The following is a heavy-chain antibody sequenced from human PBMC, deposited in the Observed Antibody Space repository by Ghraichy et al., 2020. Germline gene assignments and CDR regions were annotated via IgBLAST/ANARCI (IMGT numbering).Heavy chain of an antibody. V-gene: IGHV4-4*07. D-gene: IGHD1-26*01. J-gene: IGHJ4*02. CDR2: IYPSGTP. CDR1: GGSFSSYY. CDR3: ARGAASAPHYFDY. Sequence: SETLSLTCTVSGGSFSSYYWSWIRQPAGKGLEWIGRIYPSGTPNYNPSLRSRLTMSVDTSKNQFSLNVRSVTAADTAVYYCARGAASAPHYFDYWGQGTLVTVSS.